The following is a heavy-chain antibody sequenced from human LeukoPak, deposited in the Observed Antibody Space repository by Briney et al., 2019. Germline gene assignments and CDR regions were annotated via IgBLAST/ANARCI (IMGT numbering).Heavy chain of an antibody. CDR3: ARGLEGNYYGSGSYFNWFDP. CDR2: ISYDGSNK. CDR1: GFTFSSYA. Sequence: GGSLRLSCAASGFTFSSYAMHWVRQAPGKGLEWVAVISYDGSNKYYADSVKGRFTISRDNSKNTLHLQMNSLRAEDTAVYYCARGLEGNYYGSGSYFNWFDPWGQGTLVTVSS. J-gene: IGHJ5*02. V-gene: IGHV3-30*04. D-gene: IGHD3-10*01.